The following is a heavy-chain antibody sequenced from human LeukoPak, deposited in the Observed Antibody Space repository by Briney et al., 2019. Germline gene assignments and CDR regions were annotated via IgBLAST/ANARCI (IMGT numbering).Heavy chain of an antibody. V-gene: IGHV4-39*07. J-gene: IGHJ4*02. CDR3: ASRSSSWGPRDY. CDR1: GGSISSSSYY. D-gene: IGHD6-13*01. Sequence: SETLSLTCTVSGGSISSSSYYWGWIRQPPGKGLEWIGSIYYSGSTYYNPSLKSRVTISVDTSKNQFSLKLSSVTAADTAVYYCASRSSSWGPRDYWGQGTLVTVSS. CDR2: IYYSGST.